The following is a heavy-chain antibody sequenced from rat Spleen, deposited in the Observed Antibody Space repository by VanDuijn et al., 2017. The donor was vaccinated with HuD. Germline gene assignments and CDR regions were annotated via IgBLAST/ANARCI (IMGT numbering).Heavy chain of an antibody. J-gene: IGHJ2*01. CDR3: TRGTYFRH. CDR1: GFTFSDYY. D-gene: IGHD4-6*01. V-gene: IGHV5-17*01. Sequence: EVQLVESGGGLVQPGKSLKLSCAASGFTFSDYYMAWVRQAPKKGLEWVASISYDGSGTFSRDSVKGRFTISRDNAKNTLSLQMDSLRSEDTATYFCTRGTYFRHWGQGVMVTVSS. CDR2: ISYDGSGT.